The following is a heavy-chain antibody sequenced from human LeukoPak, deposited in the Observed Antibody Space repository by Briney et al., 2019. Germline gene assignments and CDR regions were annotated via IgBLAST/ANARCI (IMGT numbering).Heavy chain of an antibody. V-gene: IGHV3-11*01. CDR2: ISSSGSTI. D-gene: IGHD3-22*01. CDR3: ARAPSVSSSGLYYFDN. Sequence: GGSLRLSSAAPGFTFSDYYMSWIRQAPGKGLEWVSCISSSGSTIYYADSVKGRFTISRDNAKNSLYLQMNSLRAEDTAVYYCARAPSVSSSGLYYFDNWGQGTLVTVSS. J-gene: IGHJ4*02. CDR1: GFTFSDYY.